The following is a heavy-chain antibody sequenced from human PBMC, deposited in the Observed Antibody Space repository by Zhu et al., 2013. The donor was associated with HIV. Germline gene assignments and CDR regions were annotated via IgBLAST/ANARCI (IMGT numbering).Heavy chain of an antibody. CDR1: GYTFTGYY. CDR3: ARDYYDSSGYHDAFDI. V-gene: IGHV1-2*02. D-gene: IGHD3-22*01. Sequence: KVSCKASGYTFTGYYMHWVRQAPGQGLEWMGWINPNSGGTNYVQKFQGRVTMTRDTSISTVYMELSRLRSDDTAVYYCARDYYDSSGYHDAFDIWAKGNGHRLL. J-gene: IGHJ3*02. CDR2: INPNSGGT.